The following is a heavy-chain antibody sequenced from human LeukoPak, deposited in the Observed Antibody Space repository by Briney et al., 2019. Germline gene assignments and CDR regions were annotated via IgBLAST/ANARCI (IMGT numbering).Heavy chain of an antibody. CDR3: ARIRLYSSSWYVANWFDP. CDR2: INHSGST. J-gene: IGHJ5*02. D-gene: IGHD6-13*01. Sequence: SETLSLTCAVYGGSFSGYYWSWTRQPPGKGLEWIGEINHSGSTNYNPSLKSRVTISVDTSKNQLSLKLSSVTAADTAVYYCARIRLYSSSWYVANWFDPWGQGTLVTVSS. V-gene: IGHV4-34*01. CDR1: GGSFSGYY.